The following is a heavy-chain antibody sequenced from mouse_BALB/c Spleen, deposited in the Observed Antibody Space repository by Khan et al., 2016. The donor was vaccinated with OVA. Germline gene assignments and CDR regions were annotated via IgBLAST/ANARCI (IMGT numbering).Heavy chain of an antibody. CDR2: IWSDGST. J-gene: IGHJ4*01. Sequence: QVQLKESGPGLVAPSQSLSITCTISGFSLTNYGVHWVRQPPGKGLEWLVVIWSDGSTTYNSALKSRLTISKDNSKRQAFLNMNSLQTDDTAMYFCARQPYYHYNVMDYWGQGTSVTVSS. D-gene: IGHD2-10*01. CDR3: ARQPYYHYNVMDY. CDR1: GFSLTNYG. V-gene: IGHV2-6-1*01.